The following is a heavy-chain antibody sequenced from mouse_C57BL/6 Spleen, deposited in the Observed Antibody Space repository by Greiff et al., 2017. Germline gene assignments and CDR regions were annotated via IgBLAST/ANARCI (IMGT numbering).Heavy chain of an antibody. D-gene: IGHD4-1*01. V-gene: IGHV1-52*01. J-gene: IGHJ2*01. Sequence: QVQLQQPGAELVRPGSSVKLSCKASGYTFTSYWMHWVKQRPIQGLEWIGNIDPSDSETHYNQKFKDKATLAVDKSSSIAYMQLSSLTSEDSAVWYCARERGLGGDFDYWGQGTTLTVSS. CDR2: IDPSDSET. CDR1: GYTFTSYW. CDR3: ARERGLGGDFDY.